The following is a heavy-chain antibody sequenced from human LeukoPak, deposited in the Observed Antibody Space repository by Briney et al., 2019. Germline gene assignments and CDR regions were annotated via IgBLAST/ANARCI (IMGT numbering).Heavy chain of an antibody. J-gene: IGHJ4*02. CDR3: ARGPRYDSSGYYYFDY. CDR1: GGSIISSAYY. V-gene: IGHV4-30-4*02. D-gene: IGHD3-22*01. Sequence: SETLSLTCTVSGGSIISSAYYWSWIRQPPGKGLEWIGYIYYSGSTYYNPSLKSRVTISLDTSKNQFSLKLSSVTAADTAVYYCARGPRYDSSGYYYFDYWGQGTLVTVSS. CDR2: IYYSGST.